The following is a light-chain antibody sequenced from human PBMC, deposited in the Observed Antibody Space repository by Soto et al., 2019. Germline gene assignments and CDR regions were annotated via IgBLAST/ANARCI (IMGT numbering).Light chain of an antibody. CDR1: QRGSGN. CDR3: QQNSSWPSGT. CDR2: GAS. V-gene: IGKV3-15*01. Sequence: EIVMTQSPVTLSVSPGETATLSCRASQRGSGNLAWYHHKPGQSPRLLIYGASTRATGIPARFSGSGSRTEFTLTISSLQSEDIAVYYCQQNSSWPSGTFGQGTRLEIK. J-gene: IGKJ5*01.